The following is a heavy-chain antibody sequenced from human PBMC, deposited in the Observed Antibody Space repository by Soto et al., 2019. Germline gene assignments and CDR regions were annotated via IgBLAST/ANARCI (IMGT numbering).Heavy chain of an antibody. D-gene: IGHD3-9*01. Sequence: SETLSLTCTVSGGSISSSSYYWGWIRQPPGKGLEWIGSIYYSGSTYYNPSLKSRLTISLDTPKNQFSLKLNSVTAADTAVYFCARNYDRTGYYYHYYFDYWGQGTLGTISS. J-gene: IGHJ4*02. CDR1: GGSISSSSYY. CDR2: IYYSGST. CDR3: ARNYDRTGYYYHYYFDY. V-gene: IGHV4-39*01.